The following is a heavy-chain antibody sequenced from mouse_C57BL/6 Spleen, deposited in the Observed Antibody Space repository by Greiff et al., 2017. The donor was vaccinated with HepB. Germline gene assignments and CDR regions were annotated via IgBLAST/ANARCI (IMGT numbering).Heavy chain of an antibody. CDR2: ISNGGGST. V-gene: IGHV5-12*01. CDR3: ASRWDYYGGSLAY. D-gene: IGHD1-1*01. Sequence: DVMLVESGGGLVQPGGSLKLSCAASGFTFSDYYMYWVRQTPEKRLEWVAYISNGGGSTYYPDTVKGRFTISRDNAKNTLYLQMSRLKSEDTAMYYCASRWDYYGGSLAYWGQGTLGTVSA. J-gene: IGHJ3*01. CDR1: GFTFSDYY.